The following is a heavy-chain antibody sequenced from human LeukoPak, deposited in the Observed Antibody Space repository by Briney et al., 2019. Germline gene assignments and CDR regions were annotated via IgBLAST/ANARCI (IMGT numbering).Heavy chain of an antibody. CDR3: ARTGGGYSYGNFDY. CDR2: IHYSGPT. Sequence: SETLSLTCTVSGGSIISTACYWGWIRQPPGKALEWLGSIHYSGPTYYNPSLKSRDTISVDTSKNQFSLRLSSVTAADTAVYYCARTGGGYSYGNFDYWGQGTLVTVSS. CDR1: GGSIISTACY. J-gene: IGHJ4*02. V-gene: IGHV4-39*07. D-gene: IGHD5-18*01.